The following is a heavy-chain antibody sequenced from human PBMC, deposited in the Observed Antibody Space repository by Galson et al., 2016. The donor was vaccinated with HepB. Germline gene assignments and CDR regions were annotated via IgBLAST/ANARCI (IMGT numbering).Heavy chain of an antibody. CDR2: IWYDGSKK. CDR1: GFSFSTYG. D-gene: IGHD3-9*01. V-gene: IGHV3-33*01. J-gene: IGHJ3*02. Sequence: SLRLSCAASGFSFSTYGMHWVRQAPGKGLEWMAVIWYDGSKKYYADSVKGRFNISRDNSKNTVYLQMNSLRPEDTAVYSCVREQYDILTGYYNGAFDIWGQGTMVTVSS. CDR3: VREQYDILTGYYNGAFDI.